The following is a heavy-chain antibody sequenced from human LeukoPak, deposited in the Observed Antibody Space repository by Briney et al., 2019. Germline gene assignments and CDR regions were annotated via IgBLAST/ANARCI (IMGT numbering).Heavy chain of an antibody. Sequence: GRSLRLSCTASGFTFGDYAMSWVRQAPGKGLEWVGFIRSKAYGGTTEYAASVKGRFTISRDDSKSIAYLQMNSLKTEDTAVYYCTRGQQQLDYFDYWGQGTLVTVSS. CDR2: IRSKAYGGTT. V-gene: IGHV3-49*04. D-gene: IGHD6-13*01. CDR3: TRGQQQLDYFDY. CDR1: GFTFGDYA. J-gene: IGHJ4*02.